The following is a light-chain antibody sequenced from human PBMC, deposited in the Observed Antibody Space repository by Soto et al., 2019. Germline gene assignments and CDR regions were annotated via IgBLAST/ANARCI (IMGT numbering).Light chain of an antibody. CDR1: QSVSSSY. CDR2: GAS. Sequence: EIVLTQSPGTLALSPCETAALSGRSRQSVSSSYLAWYQQNPGQAPRLVISGASSRTSGIPDRFSASGSGTDFTLTISRLEPEDFAVYYCQQYSRAPLTFGQGTKVDNK. V-gene: IGKV3-20*01. J-gene: IGKJ1*01. CDR3: QQYSRAPLT.